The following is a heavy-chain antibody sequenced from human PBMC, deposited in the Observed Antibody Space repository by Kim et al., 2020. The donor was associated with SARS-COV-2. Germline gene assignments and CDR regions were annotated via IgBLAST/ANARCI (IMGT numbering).Heavy chain of an antibody. D-gene: IGHD6-19*01. V-gene: IGHV4-4*07. J-gene: IGHJ4*02. CDR3: AGLPKAGASYFDY. Sequence: TPSRKSRVTMSVDTAKNQFSLKLSSVTAADTAVYYCAGLPKAGASYFDYWGQGTLVTVSS.